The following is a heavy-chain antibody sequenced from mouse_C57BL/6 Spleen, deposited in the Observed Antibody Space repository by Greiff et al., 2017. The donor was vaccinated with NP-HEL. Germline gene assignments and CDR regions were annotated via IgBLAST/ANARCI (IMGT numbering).Heavy chain of an antibody. CDR3: ARDMESGIGYYAMDY. V-gene: IGHV1-64*01. CDR2: IHPNSGST. D-gene: IGHD4-1*01. Sequence: QVQLKQPGAELVKPGASVKLSCKASGYTFTSYWMHWVKQRPGQGLEWIGMIHPNSGSTNYNEKFKSKATLTVDKSSSTAYMQLSRLTSEDSAVYYCARDMESGIGYYAMDYWGQGTSVTVAS. CDR1: GYTFTSYW. J-gene: IGHJ4*01.